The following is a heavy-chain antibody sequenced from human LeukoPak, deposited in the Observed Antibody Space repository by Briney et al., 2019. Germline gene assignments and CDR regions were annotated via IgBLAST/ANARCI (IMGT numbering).Heavy chain of an antibody. CDR3: AKDGAALAAAGTTLVYFDY. V-gene: IGHV3-7*03. D-gene: IGHD6-13*01. CDR1: GFTFSNSW. Sequence: GGSLRLSCEASGFTFSNSWMTWVRQTPGKGLEWVANIKTDGSEKYYVDSVKGRFTISRDNAKNTLYLQMNSLRAEDTAVYYCAKDGAALAAAGTTLVYFDYWGQGTLVTVSS. CDR2: IKTDGSEK. J-gene: IGHJ4*02.